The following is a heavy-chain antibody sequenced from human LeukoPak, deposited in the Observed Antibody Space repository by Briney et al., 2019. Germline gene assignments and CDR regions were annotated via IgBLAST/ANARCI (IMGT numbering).Heavy chain of an antibody. Sequence: SCKASGYTFTGYWMHWVRQAPGKGLVWVSCINLDGSGTTYANSVKGRFTISRDNAKNTLFLQMNSLRAEDTAVYYCSRAYDSGTYSSFDSWGQGTLVTVTS. J-gene: IGHJ4*02. V-gene: IGHV3-74*01. CDR2: INLDGSGT. D-gene: IGHD3-10*01. CDR3: SRAYDSGTYSSFDS. CDR1: GYTFTGYW.